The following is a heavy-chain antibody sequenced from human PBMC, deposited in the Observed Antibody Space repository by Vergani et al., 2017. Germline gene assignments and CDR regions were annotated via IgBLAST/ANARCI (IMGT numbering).Heavy chain of an antibody. CDR2: IYSGDET. Sequence: ELQLVESGGGLFKPGGSLRPPCPALGSPASGNYMTWAGQAPGKGLEWVSHIYSGDETYYADSVKGRVTISRDTSKNTLHLQINNLRVEDTAVYYCARGNYYGSGTYVDPWGQGTLVTVSS. CDR1: GSPASGNY. CDR3: ARGNYYGSGTYVDP. J-gene: IGHJ5*02. V-gene: IGHV3-66*02. D-gene: IGHD3-10*01.